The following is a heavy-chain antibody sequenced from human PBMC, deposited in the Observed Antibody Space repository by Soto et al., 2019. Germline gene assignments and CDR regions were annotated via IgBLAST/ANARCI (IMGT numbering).Heavy chain of an antibody. Sequence: ASVKVSCKVSGYTLTELSMHWVRQAPGKGLEWMGGFDPEDGETIYAQKFQGRVTMTEDTSTDTAYMELSSLRSEDTAVYYCAIKVSYSSGWYDFDYWGQGTLVTVSS. CDR3: AIKVSYSSGWYDFDY. CDR1: GYTLTELS. D-gene: IGHD6-19*01. V-gene: IGHV1-24*01. J-gene: IGHJ4*02. CDR2: FDPEDGET.